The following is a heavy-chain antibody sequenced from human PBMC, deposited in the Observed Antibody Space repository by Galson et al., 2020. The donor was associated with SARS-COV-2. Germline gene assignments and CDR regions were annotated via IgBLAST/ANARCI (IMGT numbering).Heavy chain of an antibody. CDR1: GYSFTSYW. Sequence: GESLKISCKGSGYSFTSYWIGWVRQMPGKGLEWMGIIYPGDSDTRYSPSFQGQVTISADKSINTAYLQWSSLKASDTAMYYCARRTSQYSSGWYYYGMDVWGQGTTVTVSS. CDR2: IYPGDSDT. CDR3: ARRTSQYSSGWYYYGMDV. V-gene: IGHV5-51*01. J-gene: IGHJ6*02. D-gene: IGHD6-19*01.